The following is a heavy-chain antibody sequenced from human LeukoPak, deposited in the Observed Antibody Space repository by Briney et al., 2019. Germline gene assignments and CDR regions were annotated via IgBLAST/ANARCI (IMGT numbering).Heavy chain of an antibody. Sequence: GGSLRLSCAASGFTFSSYAMSWVRQAPGKGLEWVSGISGSGGSTNYADSVKGRFTIARDNSKNMLYLQMNSLGAEDTAVYYCAKVAPYGNYLFHYWGQGTRVTVSS. J-gene: IGHJ4*02. D-gene: IGHD1-7*01. CDR2: ISGSGGST. CDR1: GFTFSSYA. CDR3: AKVAPYGNYLFHY. V-gene: IGHV3-23*01.